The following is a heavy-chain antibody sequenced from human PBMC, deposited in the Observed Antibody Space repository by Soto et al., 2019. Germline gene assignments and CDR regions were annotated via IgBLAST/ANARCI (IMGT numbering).Heavy chain of an antibody. CDR2: IKQDGSEK. CDR3: ARDCHGNWTYAGGFDY. J-gene: IGHJ4*02. Sequence: GGSLRLSCAASGFTFSSYWMSWVRQAPGKGLEWVANIKQDGSEKYYVDSVKGRFTISRDNAKNSLYLQMNSLRAEDTAVYYCARDCHGNWTYAGGFDYWGQGTLVTVSS. V-gene: IGHV3-7*01. CDR1: GFTFSSYW. D-gene: IGHD1-7*01.